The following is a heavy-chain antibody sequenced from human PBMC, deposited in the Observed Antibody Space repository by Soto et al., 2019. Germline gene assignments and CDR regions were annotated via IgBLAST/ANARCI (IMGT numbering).Heavy chain of an antibody. CDR2: ISSSSSYI. D-gene: IGHD1-26*01. Sequence: EVQLVESGGGLVKPGGSLRLSCAASGFTFSSYSMNWVRQAPGKGLEWVSSISSSSSYIYYADSVKGRFTISRDNAKNSLYLQMNSLRAEDTAVYYCARDHGGATDFDYWGQGTLVTVSS. J-gene: IGHJ4*02. CDR1: GFTFSSYS. CDR3: ARDHGGATDFDY. V-gene: IGHV3-21*01.